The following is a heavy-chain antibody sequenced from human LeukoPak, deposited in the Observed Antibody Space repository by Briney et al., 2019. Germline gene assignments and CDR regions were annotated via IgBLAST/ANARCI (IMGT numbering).Heavy chain of an antibody. V-gene: IGHV3-7*01. D-gene: IGHD5-24*01. Sequence: TGGSLRLSCAASGFSFSIYWMTWVRQAPGKGLEWVANIKHDGTEKYYVDPVKGRFTISRDNAKDSLFLQMDSLRAEDTAVYYCARQSFDGYHYPDYWGQGSLVTVSS. CDR1: GFSFSIYW. CDR3: ARQSFDGYHYPDY. CDR2: IKHDGTEK. J-gene: IGHJ4*02.